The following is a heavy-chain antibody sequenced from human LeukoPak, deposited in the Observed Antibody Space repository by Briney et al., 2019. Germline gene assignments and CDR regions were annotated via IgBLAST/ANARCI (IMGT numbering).Heavy chain of an antibody. CDR1: GGSISSYY. CDR2: IYCSGST. D-gene: IGHD6-19*01. J-gene: IGHJ5*02. V-gene: IGHV4-59*08. CDR3: ARHPSGWAWSWIDP. Sequence: PSETLSLTCTVSGGSISSYYWSWIRQPPGNGLEWIGYIYCSGSTNYNPSLKSRVTISVDTSKNQFSLKLSSVTAADTAVYYCARHPSGWAWSWIDPWGQGTLVTVSS.